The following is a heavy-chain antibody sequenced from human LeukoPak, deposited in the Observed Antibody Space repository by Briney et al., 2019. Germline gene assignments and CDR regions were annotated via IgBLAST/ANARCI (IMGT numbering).Heavy chain of an antibody. J-gene: IGHJ4*02. CDR2: INSDGSTT. V-gene: IGHV3-74*01. Sequence: GGSLRLSCAASGFTFSSYWMHWVRQAPGKGLVWVTRINSDGSTTSYADSVKGRFTISRDNAKNTLYLQMNSLRAEDTAVYYCARDKISGYYSHFDYWGQGTMVTVSS. D-gene: IGHD3-22*01. CDR3: ARDKISGYYSHFDY. CDR1: GFTFSSYW.